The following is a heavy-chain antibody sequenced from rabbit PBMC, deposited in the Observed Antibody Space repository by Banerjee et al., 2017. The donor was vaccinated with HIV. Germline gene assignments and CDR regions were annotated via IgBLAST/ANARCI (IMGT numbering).Heavy chain of an antibody. J-gene: IGHJ4*01. Sequence: QEQLVESGGGLVQPGGSLKLSCKASGFDFSYYGVSWVRRAPGKGLEWIACIYTGSGSALYVSWAKGRFTISKTSSTTVTLQMTSLTAADTATYFCARDLAGVIGWNFNLWGPGTLVTVS. CDR1: GFDFSYYG. V-gene: IGHV1S45*01. CDR2: IYTGSGSA. CDR3: ARDLAGVIGWNFNL. D-gene: IGHD4-1*01.